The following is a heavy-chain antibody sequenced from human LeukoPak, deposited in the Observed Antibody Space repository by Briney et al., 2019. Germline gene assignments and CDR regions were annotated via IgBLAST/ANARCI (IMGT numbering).Heavy chain of an antibody. CDR3: VRSVVVVAATPTHFDL. J-gene: IGHJ2*01. Sequence: GGSLRLSCAADEFKFDDYAMHWVSQGPGKGLEWVAGISWSSGHMEYAESVKGRFTISRDNARNALYLQMDGLRRDDTALYYCVRSVVVVAATPTHFDLWGRGTQVIVSS. D-gene: IGHD2-15*01. V-gene: IGHV3-9*01. CDR1: EFKFDDYA. CDR2: ISWSSGHM.